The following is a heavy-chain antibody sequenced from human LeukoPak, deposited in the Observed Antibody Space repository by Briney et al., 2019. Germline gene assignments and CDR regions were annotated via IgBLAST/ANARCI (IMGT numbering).Heavy chain of an antibody. CDR3: AREVRRITMIVVVILDY. J-gene: IGHJ4*02. CDR1: GYTFTSYS. Sequence: GASVKVSCKASGYTFTSYSITWVRQAPGQGLEWMGWISAYNGNTNYAQKLQGRVTMTTDASTSTAYMELRSLRSDDTAVYYCAREVRRITMIVVVILDYWGQGTLVTVSS. D-gene: IGHD3-22*01. V-gene: IGHV1-18*01. CDR2: ISAYNGNT.